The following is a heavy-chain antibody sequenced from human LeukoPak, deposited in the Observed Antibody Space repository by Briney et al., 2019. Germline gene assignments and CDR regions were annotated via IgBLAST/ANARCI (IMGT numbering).Heavy chain of an antibody. D-gene: IGHD3-22*01. Sequence: PGGSLRLSCAASGFTFSTYAMHWVRQAPGKGLEWVAIISYDGSNKYYADSVKGRFTISRDNSKNTLYLQMNSLRAEDTAVYYCARPNYYDSSGYQWYFDYWGQGTLVTVSS. CDR1: GFTFSTYA. CDR3: ARPNYYDSSGYQWYFDY. J-gene: IGHJ4*02. V-gene: IGHV3-30-3*01. CDR2: ISYDGSNK.